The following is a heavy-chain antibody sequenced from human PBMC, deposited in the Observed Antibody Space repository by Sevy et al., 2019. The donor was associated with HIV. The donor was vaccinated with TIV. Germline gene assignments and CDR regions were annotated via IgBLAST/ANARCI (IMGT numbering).Heavy chain of an antibody. CDR3: ATEYSYDY. CDR1: GHTFSDYY. CDR2: INSNSGAI. D-gene: IGHD4-4*01. V-gene: IGHV1-2*02. J-gene: IGHJ4*02. Sequence: ASVKVSCKASGHTFSDYYIQWVRQAPGQGLEWMGWINSNSGAISYAQKFQGRVTMTSDTSISTVYMELSRLRSDDTAVYYCATEYSYDYWGQGTLVTFSS.